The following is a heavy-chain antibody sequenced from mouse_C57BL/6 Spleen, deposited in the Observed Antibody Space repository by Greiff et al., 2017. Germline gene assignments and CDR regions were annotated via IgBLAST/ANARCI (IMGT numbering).Heavy chain of an antibody. V-gene: IGHV1-50*01. CDR2: IDPSDSYT. CDR3: ASKGTTVVRYFDV. CDR1: GYTFTSYW. D-gene: IGHD1-1*01. J-gene: IGHJ1*03. Sequence: VPLPPPGAELVKPGASVKLSCKASGYTFTSYWMQWVKQRPGQGLEWIGEIDPSDSYTNYNQKFKGKATLTVDTSSSTAYMQLSSLTSEDSAVYYCASKGTTVVRYFDVWGTGTTVTVSS.